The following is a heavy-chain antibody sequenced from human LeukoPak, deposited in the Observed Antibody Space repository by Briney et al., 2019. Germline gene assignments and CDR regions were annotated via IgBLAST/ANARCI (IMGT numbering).Heavy chain of an antibody. CDR2: ITGSGSGI. J-gene: IGHJ4*02. CDR3: AKWGDYYVLTGYYVSDY. D-gene: IGHD3-9*01. Sequence: PGGSLRLSCAASGFTLSNYAMSWVRQAPGKGLEWVSAITGSGSGIYYADSMKGRFTISRDNSKNTLYLQINSLRAEDTAVYSCAKWGDYYVLTGYYVSDYWGQGTLVTVSS. CDR1: GFTLSNYA. V-gene: IGHV3-23*01.